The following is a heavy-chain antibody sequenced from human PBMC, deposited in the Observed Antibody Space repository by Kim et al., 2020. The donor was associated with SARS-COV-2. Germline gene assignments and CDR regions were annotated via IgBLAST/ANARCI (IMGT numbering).Heavy chain of an antibody. J-gene: IGHJ4*02. Sequence: GGSLRLSCAASGFTFSNYAVSWVRQAPGKGLEWVSGISGSGGNTYYADSVKGRFTISRDNSKNTLYLQMNSLGAEDTAVYYCARTTYSRLLEYWGQGTLVTVSS. D-gene: IGHD4-4*01. CDR2: ISGSGGNT. CDR3: ARTTYSRLLEY. CDR1: GFTFSNYA. V-gene: IGHV3-23*01.